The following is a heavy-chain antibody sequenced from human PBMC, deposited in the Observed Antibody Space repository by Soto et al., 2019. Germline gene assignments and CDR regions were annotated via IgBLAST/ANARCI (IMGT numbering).Heavy chain of an antibody. CDR1: GYNFNSYW. J-gene: IGHJ5*02. CDR3: ARHERYSSDWPYNSSDFRQS. V-gene: IGHV5-10-1*01. Sequence: GESLKISCKGSGYNFNSYWISWVRQMPGKGLEWMWRIDPDGSYIKYSPSFQGHVTFSADKSISTAYLQWSSLKASDTAMYYCARHERYSSDWPYNSSDFRQSWGQGTLVTVSS. CDR2: IDPDGSYI. D-gene: IGHD6-19*01.